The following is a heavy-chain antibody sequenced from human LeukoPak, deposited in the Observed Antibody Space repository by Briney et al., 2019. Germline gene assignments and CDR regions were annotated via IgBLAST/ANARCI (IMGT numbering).Heavy chain of an antibody. V-gene: IGHV3-23*01. Sequence: LTGGSLRLSCAASGFTFNNYAMSWVRQAPGKGLEWVSVISGSGGSTYYADSVKGRFTISRDNSKNTLYLQMNSLRAEETAVYYCAKDRGVIVPAGMATWGQGTLVTVSS. CDR3: AKDRGVIVPAGMAT. D-gene: IGHD2-2*01. CDR1: GFTFNNYA. CDR2: ISGSGGST. J-gene: IGHJ5*02.